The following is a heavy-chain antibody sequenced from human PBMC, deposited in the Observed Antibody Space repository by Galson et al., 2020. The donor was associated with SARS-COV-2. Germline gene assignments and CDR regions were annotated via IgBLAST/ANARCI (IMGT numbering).Heavy chain of an antibody. CDR1: GYTLPNYY. Sequence: ASVTVSCQESGYTLPNYYIHRVRQAPAQGLEWMGVINPSGGSTTYAQKFQGRVTMTRDTSPSTAYMELSSLRSGVTAVYYCARDSQGGNDYNYLLFWGQGTLVTVSS. CDR2: INPSGGST. D-gene: IGHD4-4*01. CDR3: ARDSQGGNDYNYLLF. V-gene: IGHV1-46*01. J-gene: IGHJ4*02.